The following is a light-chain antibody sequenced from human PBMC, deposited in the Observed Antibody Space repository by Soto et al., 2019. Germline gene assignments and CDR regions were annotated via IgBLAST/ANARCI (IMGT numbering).Light chain of an antibody. CDR2: DVS. CDR1: SSDVGGYNY. V-gene: IGLV2-14*01. Sequence: QSVLTQPASVSGSPGQSITISCTGTSSDVGGYNYVSWYQQHPGKAPKLMIYDVSNRPSGVSNRFSGSKSGTTASLAISGLQSEDEADYYCGAWDDSLNGPYVFGTGTKVTVL. CDR3: GAWDDSLNGPYV. J-gene: IGLJ1*01.